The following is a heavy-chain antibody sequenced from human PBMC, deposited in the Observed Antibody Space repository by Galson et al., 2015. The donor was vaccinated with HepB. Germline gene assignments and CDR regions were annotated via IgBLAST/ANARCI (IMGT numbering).Heavy chain of an antibody. Sequence: SLRLSCAASGFTFSSYRMHWVRQAPGKGLVWVSRINSDGSSTSYADSVKGRFTISRDNAKNTLYLQMNSLRAEDTAVYYCATTRYSNYDYYYGMDVWGQGTTVTVSS. D-gene: IGHD4-11*01. CDR3: ATTRYSNYDYYYGMDV. J-gene: IGHJ6*02. V-gene: IGHV3-74*01. CDR2: INSDGSST. CDR1: GFTFSSYR.